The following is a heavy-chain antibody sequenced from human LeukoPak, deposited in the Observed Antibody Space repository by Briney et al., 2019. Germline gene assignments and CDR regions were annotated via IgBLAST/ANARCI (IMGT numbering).Heavy chain of an antibody. D-gene: IGHD2-2*01. CDR2: ISYEGSNK. Sequence: GGSLRLSCAASGLTFSSYAMHWVRQAPGKGLEWVAVISYEGSNKYYADSVKGRFTISRDNSKNTLYLQMNSLRAEDTAVYYCVGYCSSTSCYQGVFDYWGQGTLVTVSS. CDR1: GLTFSSYA. V-gene: IGHV3-30-3*01. J-gene: IGHJ4*02. CDR3: VGYCSSTSCYQGVFDY.